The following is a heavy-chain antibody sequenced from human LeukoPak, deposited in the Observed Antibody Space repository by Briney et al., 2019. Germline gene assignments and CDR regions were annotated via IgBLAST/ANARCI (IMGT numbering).Heavy chain of an antibody. CDR2: IYTSGST. J-gene: IGHJ4*02. V-gene: IGHV4-61*02. CDR1: GGSISSGDYY. CDR3: ARDDYGDYEYLY. D-gene: IGHD4-17*01. Sequence: SETLSLTCTVSGGSISSGDYYWSWIRQPAGKGLEWIGRIYTSGSTNYNPSLKSRVTMSVDTSKNQFSLKLSSVTAADTAVYYCARDDYGDYEYLYWGQGTLVTVSS.